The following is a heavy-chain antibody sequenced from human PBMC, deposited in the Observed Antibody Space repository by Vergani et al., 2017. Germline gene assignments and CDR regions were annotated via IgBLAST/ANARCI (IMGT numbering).Heavy chain of an antibody. J-gene: IGHJ6*03. CDR3: ARGSMYSSSWYYYYYYMDV. Sequence: QVQLQQWGAGLLKPSETLSLTCAVYGGSFSGYYWSWIRQPPGKGLEWIGEINHSGRTNYNPSLKSRVTISVDTSKNQFSLKLSSVTAADTAVYYCARGSMYSSSWYYYYYYMDVWGKGTTVTVSS. V-gene: IGHV4-34*01. CDR2: INHSGRT. D-gene: IGHD6-13*01. CDR1: GGSFSGYY.